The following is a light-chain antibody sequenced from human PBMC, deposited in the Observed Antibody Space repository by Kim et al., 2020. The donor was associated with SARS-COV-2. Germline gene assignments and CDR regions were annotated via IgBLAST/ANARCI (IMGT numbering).Light chain of an antibody. Sequence: GDRVTITCRTSQDISGYLAWYQQKPGKVPRLLIFRASTLESGVPSRFSGSGSGTEFTLTISSLQPEDVASYYCQKYDSGPYTFGPGTKL. V-gene: IGKV1-27*01. CDR1: QDISGY. CDR2: RAS. CDR3: QKYDSGPYT. J-gene: IGKJ2*01.